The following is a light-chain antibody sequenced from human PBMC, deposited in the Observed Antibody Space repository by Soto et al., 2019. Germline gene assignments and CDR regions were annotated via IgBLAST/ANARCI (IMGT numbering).Light chain of an antibody. Sequence: QSVLTQPASVSGSPGQSITISCTGTSSDVGGYNYVSWYQHHPGKAPELMIYDVSNRPSGVSNRFPGSKSGNTASLTISGLQAEDEADYYCSSYTTSSTSVFGTGTKVTVL. J-gene: IGLJ1*01. CDR1: SSDVGGYNY. V-gene: IGLV2-14*03. CDR2: DVS. CDR3: SSYTTSSTSV.